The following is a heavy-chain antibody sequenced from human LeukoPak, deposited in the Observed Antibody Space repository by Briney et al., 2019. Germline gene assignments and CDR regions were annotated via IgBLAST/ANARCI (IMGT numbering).Heavy chain of an antibody. D-gene: IGHD3-22*01. CDR1: GGSISSYY. V-gene: IGHV4-59*01. CDR3: ARARNYYDSSGFYYEGDAFDI. CDR2: IYSSGST. J-gene: IGHJ3*02. Sequence: PSETLSLTCTVSGGSISSYYWSWIRQPPGKGLEWIGYIYSSGSTNYNPSLKSRVTISVDTSKNQFSLKLSSVTAADTAVYYCARARNYYDSSGFYYEGDAFDIWGQGTMVTVSS.